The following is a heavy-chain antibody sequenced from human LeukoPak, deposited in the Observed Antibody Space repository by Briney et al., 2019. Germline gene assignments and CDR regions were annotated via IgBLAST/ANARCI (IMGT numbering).Heavy chain of an antibody. CDR2: IYYSGST. V-gene: IGHV4-61*05. CDR3: ARGGYDYVWGSYRRWFDP. Sequence: SETLSLTCTVSGGSISSSSYYWSWIRQPPGKGLEWIGYIYYSGSTNYNPSLKSRVTISVDTSKNQFSLKLSSVTAADTAVYYCARGGYDYVWGSYRRWFDPWGQGTLVTVSS. J-gene: IGHJ5*02. D-gene: IGHD3-16*02. CDR1: GGSISSSSYY.